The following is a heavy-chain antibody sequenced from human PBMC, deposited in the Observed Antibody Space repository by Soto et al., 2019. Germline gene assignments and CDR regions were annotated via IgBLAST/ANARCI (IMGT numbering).Heavy chain of an antibody. J-gene: IGHJ4*02. V-gene: IGHV4-4*02. Sequence: SETLSLTCAVSGGSISSSNWWSWVRQPPGKGLEWIGEIYHSGSTNYNPPLKSRVTISVDKSKNQFSLKLSSVTAADTAVYYCASGGGIAVAGTGRYYFDYWGQGTLVTVSS. CDR2: IYHSGST. D-gene: IGHD6-19*01. CDR3: ASGGGIAVAGTGRYYFDY. CDR1: GGSISSSNW.